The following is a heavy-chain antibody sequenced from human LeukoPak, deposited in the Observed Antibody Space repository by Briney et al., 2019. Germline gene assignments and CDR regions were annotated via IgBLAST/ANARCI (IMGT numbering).Heavy chain of an antibody. Sequence: ASVNDSFKASGYTFTSYYIQWVRQAPGQELEWMGIITPSDCSTSYAHKFQGRVTITSDTSTSTVYMELRSLRSEDTDVYYCARALRAYNWNDFSDSWGQGTLVTISS. CDR3: ARALRAYNWNDFSDS. D-gene: IGHD1-20*01. CDR1: GYTFTSYY. CDR2: ITPSDCST. J-gene: IGHJ4*02. V-gene: IGHV1-46*01.